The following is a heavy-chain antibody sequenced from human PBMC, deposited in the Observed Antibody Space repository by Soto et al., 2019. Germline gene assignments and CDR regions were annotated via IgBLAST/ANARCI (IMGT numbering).Heavy chain of an antibody. V-gene: IGHV1-3*01. CDR2: INAGNGNT. Sequence: QVQLVQSGAEVKKPGASVKVSCKASGYTFTSYAMHWVRQAPGQRLEWMGWINAGNGNTKYSQKFQGRVTITRDTSASTAYMELSCLRSEDTAVYYCARELVGATTSLDYWGQGTLVTVSS. J-gene: IGHJ4*02. CDR3: ARELVGATTSLDY. CDR1: GYTFTSYA. D-gene: IGHD1-26*01.